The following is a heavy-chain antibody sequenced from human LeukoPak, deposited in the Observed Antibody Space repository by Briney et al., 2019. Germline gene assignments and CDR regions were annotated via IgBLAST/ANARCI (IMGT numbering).Heavy chain of an antibody. Sequence: ASVKVSCKASGGTFSSYDINWVRQATGQGLEWMGWMNPNSGNTGYAQKFQGRVTMTRNTSISTAYMELSSLRSEDTAVYYCARYTWDTHRAFDIWGQGTMVTVSS. CDR1: GGTFSSYD. CDR2: MNPNSGNT. V-gene: IGHV1-8*02. J-gene: IGHJ3*02. CDR3: ARYTWDTHRAFDI. D-gene: IGHD1-26*01.